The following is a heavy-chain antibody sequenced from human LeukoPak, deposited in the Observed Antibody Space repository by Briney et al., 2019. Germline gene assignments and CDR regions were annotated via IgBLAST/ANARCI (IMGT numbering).Heavy chain of an antibody. CDR2: MNPNSGKT. V-gene: IGHV1-8*01. CDR1: GYTFTIYD. CDR3: ARRYISLYYYYGMDV. Sequence: ASVTVSFTSSGYTFTIYDINWVRQAPGQGIEWMGWMNPNSGKTGYAQKFQGRVTMTRNTSISTAYMELSSLRSEDTAVYYCARRYISLYYYYGMDVWGQGTTVTVSS. D-gene: IGHD1-14*01. J-gene: IGHJ6*02.